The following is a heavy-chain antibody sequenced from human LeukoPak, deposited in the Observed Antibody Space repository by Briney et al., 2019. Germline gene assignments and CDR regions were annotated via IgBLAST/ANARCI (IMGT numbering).Heavy chain of an antibody. J-gene: IGHJ3*02. V-gene: IGHV3-11*01. CDR1: GFTFSDYY. CDR3: ARDCSAVIAAARTAGAFDI. D-gene: IGHD6-13*01. Sequence: GGSLRLSCAASGFTFSDYYMSWIRQAPGKGLEWVSYISSSGSTIYYADSVKGRFTISRDNAKNSLYLQMNSLRAEDTAVYYCARDCSAVIAAARTAGAFDIWGRGTMVTVSS. CDR2: ISSSGSTI.